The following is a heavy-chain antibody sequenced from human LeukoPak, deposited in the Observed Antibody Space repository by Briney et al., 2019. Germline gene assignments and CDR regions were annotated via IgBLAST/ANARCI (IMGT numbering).Heavy chain of an antibody. V-gene: IGHV4-59*01. CDR1: GGSISSYY. CDR3: ARGAGWYQF. Sequence: SETLSLTCTVSGGSISSYYWSWIRQPPGKGLEWIGYIYYTGHTNYNPSLKSRVTISEDASKNQFSLRLSSATAADTAVYYCARGAGWYQFWGQGTLVTVSS. CDR2: IYYTGHT. J-gene: IGHJ4*02. D-gene: IGHD6-19*01.